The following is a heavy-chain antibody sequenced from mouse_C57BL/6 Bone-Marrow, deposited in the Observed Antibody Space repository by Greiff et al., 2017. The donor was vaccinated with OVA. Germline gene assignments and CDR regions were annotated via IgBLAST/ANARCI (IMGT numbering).Heavy chain of an antibody. CDR1: GYTFTDYY. CDR3: ARRDRDFDY. J-gene: IGHJ2*01. Sequence: EVQLQQSGPELVKPGASVKISCKASGYTFTDYYMNWVKQSHGKSLEWIGDINPNNGGTSYNQKFKGKATLTVDKSSSTAYMELRSLTSEDSAVYYCARRDRDFDYWGQGTTLTVSS. D-gene: IGHD3-3*01. CDR2: INPNNGGT. V-gene: IGHV1-26*01.